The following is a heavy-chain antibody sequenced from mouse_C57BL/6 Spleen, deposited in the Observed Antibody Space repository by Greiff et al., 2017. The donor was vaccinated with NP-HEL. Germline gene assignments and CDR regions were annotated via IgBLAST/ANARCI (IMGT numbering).Heavy chain of an antibody. J-gene: IGHJ2*01. D-gene: IGHD1-1*01. CDR3: ARDYGSSYPLDY. CDR1: GYAFSSSW. CDR2: IYPGDGDT. Sequence: QVQLQQSGPELVKPGASVKISCKASGYAFSSSWMNWVKQRPGKGLEWIGRIYPGDGDTNSNGKFKGKATLTADKSSSTAYMQLSSLTSEDSAVYFCARDYGSSYPLDYWGQGTTLTVSS. V-gene: IGHV1-82*01.